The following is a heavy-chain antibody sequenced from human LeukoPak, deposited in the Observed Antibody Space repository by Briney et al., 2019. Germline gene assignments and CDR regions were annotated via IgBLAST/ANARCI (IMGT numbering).Heavy chain of an antibody. CDR3: ARDADGYED. CDR2: IKEDGSED. V-gene: IGHV3-7*01. J-gene: IGHJ4*02. D-gene: IGHD5-24*01. Sequence: PGGSLRLSCAASGFTFSRAWMSWVRQAPGKGLEWVANIKEDGSEDYYADSVKGRFAISKDNAKNSLYLQMNSLRAEDTAMYYCARDADGYEDRGQGTLVIVSS. CDR1: GFTFSRAW.